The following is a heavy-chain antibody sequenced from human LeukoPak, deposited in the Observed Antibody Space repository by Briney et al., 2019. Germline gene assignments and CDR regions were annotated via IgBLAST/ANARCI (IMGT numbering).Heavy chain of an antibody. CDR1: GGSISSYY. V-gene: IGHV4-59*08. Sequence: PSETLSLTCTVSGGSISSYYWSWIRQPPGKGLEWIGHIYYSGSTKYNPSLKGRVTISVDTSKNQFSLKLSSVTAADTAVYYCARVRPYYDSSGFNDYWGQGTLVTVSS. CDR2: IYYSGST. CDR3: ARVRPYYDSSGFNDY. D-gene: IGHD3-22*01. J-gene: IGHJ4*02.